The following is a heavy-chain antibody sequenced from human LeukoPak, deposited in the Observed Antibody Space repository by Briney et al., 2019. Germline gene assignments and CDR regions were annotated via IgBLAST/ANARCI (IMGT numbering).Heavy chain of an antibody. J-gene: IGHJ4*02. V-gene: IGHV3-7*01. CDR2: TNQDGTEK. CDR1: GFTFTTYW. Sequence: GQSLRLSCAASGFTFTTYWMSWIRQLPGKGLEWVANTNQDGTEKYYVDSVKGRFTISRDNAKNSLDLQMNSLRVEDTGIYYCVKVAKYYYGSETYYFFEHWGQGTPVTASS. D-gene: IGHD3-10*01. CDR3: VKVAKYYYGSETYYFFEH.